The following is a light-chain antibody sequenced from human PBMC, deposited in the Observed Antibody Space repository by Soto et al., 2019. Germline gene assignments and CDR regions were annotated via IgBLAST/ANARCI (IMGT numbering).Light chain of an antibody. V-gene: IGKV3-20*01. J-gene: IGKJ5*01. CDR1: QSVSSSY. Sequence: ETVLRHSPGTLSLSPGERVTLSCRTSQSVSSSYLAWYQQKPGQAPRLLMYGASNRASGIPDRFSGSGSGTDFTLTISRLEPEDFAVYYCQQYGGSSLIIFGQGTRLEVK. CDR3: QQYGGSSLII. CDR2: GAS.